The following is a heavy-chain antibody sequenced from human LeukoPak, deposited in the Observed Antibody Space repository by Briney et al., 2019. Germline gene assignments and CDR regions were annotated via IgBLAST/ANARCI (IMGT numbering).Heavy chain of an antibody. V-gene: IGHV4-30-2*01. CDR2: IYHSGST. D-gene: IGHD3-3*01. CDR3: ARVHYDFWSGTGHFDY. CDR1: GGSISSGGYS. J-gene: IGHJ4*02. Sequence: SETLSLTCAVSGGSISSGGYSWSWIRQPPGKGLEWIGYIYHSGSTYYNPSLKSRVTISVDRPKNQFSLKLSSVTAADTAVYYCARVHYDFWSGTGHFDYWGQGTLVTVSS.